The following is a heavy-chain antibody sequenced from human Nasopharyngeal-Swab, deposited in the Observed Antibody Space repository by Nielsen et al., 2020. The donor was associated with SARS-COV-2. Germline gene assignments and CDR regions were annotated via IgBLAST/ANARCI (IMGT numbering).Heavy chain of an antibody. CDR2: ISRTSST. CDR1: GFTFSSYA. Sequence: GESLKISCAASGFTFSSYAMNWVRQAPGKGLEWVSAISRTSSTYYADSVKGRFTVSRDNSKNTLYLQMNSLRAEDTAVYYCADPPFSEYWGQGTLVTVSS. CDR3: ADPPFSEY. J-gene: IGHJ4*02. V-gene: IGHV3-23*01.